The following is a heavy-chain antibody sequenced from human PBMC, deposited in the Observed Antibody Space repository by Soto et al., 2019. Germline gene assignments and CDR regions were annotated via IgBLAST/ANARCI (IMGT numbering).Heavy chain of an antibody. CDR1: CYTFTIYG. V-gene: IGHV1-18*01. D-gene: IGHD3-10*01. CDR2: ISAYNGNT. CDR3: ARDAFRFGEFNYYYGMDV. J-gene: IGHJ6*02. Sequence: ASVKVSCKASCYTFTIYGSSWVRQAPGQGLEWMGWISAYNGNTNYAQKLQGRVTMTTDTSTSTAYMELRSLRSDDTAVYYCARDAFRFGEFNYYYGMDVWGQGTTVTVSS.